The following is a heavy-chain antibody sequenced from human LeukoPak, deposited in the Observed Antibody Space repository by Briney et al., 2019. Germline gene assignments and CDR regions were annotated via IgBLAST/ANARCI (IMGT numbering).Heavy chain of an antibody. CDR2: MNPNSGNT. Sequence: ASVKVSCKASGYTFTSYDINWVRQATGQGLEWMGWMNPNSGNTGYAQKFQGRVTMTRNTSISTAYMELSSLRSEDTAVYYCARGKRDDFWSGYYPSDYWGQGTLVTVSS. D-gene: IGHD3-3*01. J-gene: IGHJ4*02. V-gene: IGHV1-8*01. CDR1: GYTFTSYD. CDR3: ARGKRDDFWSGYYPSDY.